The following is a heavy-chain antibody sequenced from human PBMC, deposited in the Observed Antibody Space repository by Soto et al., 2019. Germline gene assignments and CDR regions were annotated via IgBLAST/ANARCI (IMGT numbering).Heavy chain of an antibody. CDR3: ARTEAGTSPDSNYYYYVMDV. V-gene: IGHV3-74*01. Sequence: GGSLRLSCAASGFTFSSYWMHWVRQAPGKGLVWVSRTNSDGSSKSYADSVKGRFTISRDNAKNTLYLQMNSLRAEDTAVNYCARTEAGTSPDSNYYYYVMDVWGQGTTVTVSS. CDR1: GFTFSSYW. J-gene: IGHJ6*02. CDR2: TNSDGSSK. D-gene: IGHD6-19*01.